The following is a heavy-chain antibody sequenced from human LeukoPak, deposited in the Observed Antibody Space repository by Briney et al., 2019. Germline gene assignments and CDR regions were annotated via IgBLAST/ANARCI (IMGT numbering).Heavy chain of an antibody. CDR1: GFTFSSYS. J-gene: IGHJ4*02. CDR2: NSSSSSNI. CDR3: ARLKGRDSSGPEVY. D-gene: IGHD3-22*01. Sequence: GGSLRLSCAASGFTFSSYSMNWGRQAPGKGLGVVSYNSSSSSNIYYADSVKGRFTISRDNAKNSLYLQMNSLRAEDTAVYYCARLKGRDSSGPEVYWGQGTLVTVSS. V-gene: IGHV3-48*01.